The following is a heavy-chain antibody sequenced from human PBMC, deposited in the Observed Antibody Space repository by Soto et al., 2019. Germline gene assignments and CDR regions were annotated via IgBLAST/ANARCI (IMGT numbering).Heavy chain of an antibody. CDR2: ISSSSSYI. Sequence: GGSLRLSCASSGFTFSSYSMSWVRRATGKGLEWVSSISSSSSYIYYADSVKGRFTISRDNAKNSLYLQMNSLRAEDTAVYYCARDRHYDILTGYYYYGMDVWGQGTTVTVSS. D-gene: IGHD3-9*01. J-gene: IGHJ6*02. CDR3: ARDRHYDILTGYYYYGMDV. CDR1: GFTFSSYS. V-gene: IGHV3-21*01.